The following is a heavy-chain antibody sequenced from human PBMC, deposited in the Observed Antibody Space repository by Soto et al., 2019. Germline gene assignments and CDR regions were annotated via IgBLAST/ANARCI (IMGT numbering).Heavy chain of an antibody. CDR2: TRNKANSYTT. D-gene: IGHD6-6*01. Sequence: GGSLRLSCAASGFTFSDHYMDWVRQAPGKGLEWVGRTRNKANSYTTEYAASVKGRFTISRDDSKNSLHLQMNSLKTEDTAVYYCASSSSSPYYYYGMDVWGQGTTVTVSS. V-gene: IGHV3-72*01. CDR3: ASSSSSPYYYYGMDV. J-gene: IGHJ6*02. CDR1: GFTFSDHY.